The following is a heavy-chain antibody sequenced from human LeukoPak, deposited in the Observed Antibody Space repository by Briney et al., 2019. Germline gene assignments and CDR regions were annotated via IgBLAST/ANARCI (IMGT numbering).Heavy chain of an antibody. V-gene: IGHV3-7*01. CDR2: IKQDGSEK. CDR3: ARERGDYDFWSGYSDY. CDR1: GFTFSSYW. Sequence: GGSLRLSCAASGFTFSSYWMSWVRQAPGKGLEWVANIKQDGSEKHYVDSVKGRFTISRDNAKNSLYLQMNSLRAEDTAVYYCARERGDYDFWSGYSDYWGQGTLVTVSS. J-gene: IGHJ4*02. D-gene: IGHD3-3*01.